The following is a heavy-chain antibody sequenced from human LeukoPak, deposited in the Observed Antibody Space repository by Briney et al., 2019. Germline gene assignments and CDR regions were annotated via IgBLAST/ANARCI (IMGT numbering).Heavy chain of an antibody. J-gene: IGHJ4*02. CDR2: INIDGSST. V-gene: IGHV3-74*01. CDR3: ARDRGSGWYYFDY. Sequence: INIDGSSTSYADSVKGRFTISRDNAKNTLYLQMNSLRAEDTAVYYCARDRGSGWYYFDYWGQGTLVTVSS. D-gene: IGHD6-19*01.